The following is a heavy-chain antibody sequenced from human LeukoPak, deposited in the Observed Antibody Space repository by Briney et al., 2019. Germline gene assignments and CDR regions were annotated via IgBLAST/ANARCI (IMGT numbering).Heavy chain of an antibody. CDR3: ARDRGLWFGELLFHYYGMDV. Sequence: SVTVSCKASGGTFSSYAISWVRQAPGQGLEWMGGTIPIFGTANYAQKFQGRVTITADESTSTAYMELSSLRSEDTAVYYCARDRGLWFGELLFHYYGMDVWGQGTTVTVSS. CDR1: GGTFSSYA. J-gene: IGHJ6*02. CDR2: TIPIFGTA. D-gene: IGHD3-10*01. V-gene: IGHV1-69*13.